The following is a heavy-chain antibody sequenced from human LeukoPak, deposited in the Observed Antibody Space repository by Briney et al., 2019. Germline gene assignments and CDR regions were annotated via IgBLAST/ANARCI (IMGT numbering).Heavy chain of an antibody. CDR1: GGSISSYY. V-gene: IGHV4-59*08. CDR3: ARALPNCSSTSCHPYAFDI. D-gene: IGHD2-2*01. J-gene: IGHJ3*02. CDR2: IYYSGST. Sequence: PSETLSLTCTVSGGSISSYYWSWIRQPPGKGLEWIGYIYYSGSTNYNPSLKSRVTISVDTSKNQFSLKLSSVTAADTAVYYCARALPNCSSTSCHPYAFDIWGQGTMVTVSS.